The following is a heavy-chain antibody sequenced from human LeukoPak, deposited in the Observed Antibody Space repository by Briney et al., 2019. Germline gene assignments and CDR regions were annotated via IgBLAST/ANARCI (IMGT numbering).Heavy chain of an antibody. Sequence: PSETLSLTCAVYGGSFSGYYWSWICQPPGKGLEWIGEINHSGSTNYNPSLKSRVTISVDTSKNQFSLKLSSVTAADTAVYYCARGHGGGRFQHWGQGTLVTVSS. D-gene: IGHD2-15*01. J-gene: IGHJ1*01. V-gene: IGHV4-34*01. CDR1: GGSFSGYY. CDR2: INHSGST. CDR3: ARGHGGGRFQH.